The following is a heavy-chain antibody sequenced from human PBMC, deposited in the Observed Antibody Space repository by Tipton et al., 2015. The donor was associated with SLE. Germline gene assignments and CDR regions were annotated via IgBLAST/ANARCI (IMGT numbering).Heavy chain of an antibody. Sequence: SLRLSCAASGFTVSINYMTWVRQAPGKGLEWVSSISSSSSYIHYTDSVKGRFTISRDNAKNSLYLQMNSLRAEDTAVYYCARSSHYYDSNDYYDYWGQGTLVTVSS. V-gene: IGHV3-21*03. J-gene: IGHJ4*02. CDR1: GFTVSINY. D-gene: IGHD3-22*01. CDR3: ARSSHYYDSNDYYDY. CDR2: ISSSSSYI.